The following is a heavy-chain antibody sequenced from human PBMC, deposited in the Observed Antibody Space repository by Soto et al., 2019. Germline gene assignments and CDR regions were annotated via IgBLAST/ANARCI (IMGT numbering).Heavy chain of an antibody. CDR1: GFTFSHYW. Sequence: EVQLVESGGGLVQPGGSLRLSCAASGFTFSHYWMYWVRQAPGKGLVWVSRINSDGSVSSYADSVKGRLTISRDNVKNTLYLKMDSLRAEDTAVYYCARGDCVGGTCYSLAGSFYYCMDVWGKGTTVTVFS. CDR2: INSDGSVS. D-gene: IGHD2-15*01. V-gene: IGHV3-74*01. J-gene: IGHJ6*03. CDR3: ARGDCVGGTCYSLAGSFYYCMDV.